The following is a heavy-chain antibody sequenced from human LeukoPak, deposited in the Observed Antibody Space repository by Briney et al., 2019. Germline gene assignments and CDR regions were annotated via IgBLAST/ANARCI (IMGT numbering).Heavy chain of an antibody. D-gene: IGHD3-10*01. CDR2: MKVDGSDI. Sequence: GGSLRLSCAASGFTFTNDFMTWVRQAPGKGLEWVANMKVDGSDIHYVDSVKGRFTISSDNARNSLYLQMNTLRVADTAVYYCARRPFGADYWGQGTLVTVSS. J-gene: IGHJ4*02. CDR1: GFTFTNDF. V-gene: IGHV3-7*01. CDR3: ARRPFGADY.